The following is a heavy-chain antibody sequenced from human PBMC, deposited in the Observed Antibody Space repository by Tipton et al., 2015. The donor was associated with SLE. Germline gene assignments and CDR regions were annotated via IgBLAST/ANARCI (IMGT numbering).Heavy chain of an antibody. CDR1: GFTFSSYW. CDR3: ARDSLITMVRGYFDY. J-gene: IGHJ4*02. V-gene: IGHV3-74*01. Sequence: SLRLSCAASGFTFSSYWMHWVRQAPGKGLVWVSRINSDGSSTSYADSVKGRFTISRDNSKNTLYLQMNSLRAEDTAVYYCARDSLITMVRGYFDYWGQGTLVTVSS. D-gene: IGHD3-10*01. CDR2: INSDGSST.